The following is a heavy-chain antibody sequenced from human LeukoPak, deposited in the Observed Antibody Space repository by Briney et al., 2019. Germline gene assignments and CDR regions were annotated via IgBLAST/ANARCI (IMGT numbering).Heavy chain of an antibody. CDR1: GYTFTTYA. V-gene: IGHV1-3*01. CDR3: AFLVAAALNDMDV. Sequence: ASVKVSCKASGYTFTTYAIHWVRQAPGQRLEWMGWINAGNGNTKYSQKFQGRVTMTEDTSTDTAYMELSSLRSEDTAVYYCAFLVAAALNDMDVWGQGTTVTVSS. J-gene: IGHJ6*02. D-gene: IGHD6-13*01. CDR2: INAGNGNT.